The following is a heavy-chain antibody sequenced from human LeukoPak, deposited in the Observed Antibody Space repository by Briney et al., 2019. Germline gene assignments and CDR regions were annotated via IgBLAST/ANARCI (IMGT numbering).Heavy chain of an antibody. Sequence: SSETLSLTCTVSGGSIRRANYYWGWIRQSPGKGLEWIGSIYHSGSTYYNPSLQSRVTKSVDTSKNQFSLNLSSVTAADTAVYFCARATSNGWAHYFASWGQGIQVAVSS. CDR3: ARATSNGWAHYFAS. CDR2: IYHSGST. D-gene: IGHD6-19*01. J-gene: IGHJ4*02. V-gene: IGHV4-39*07. CDR1: GGSIRRANYY.